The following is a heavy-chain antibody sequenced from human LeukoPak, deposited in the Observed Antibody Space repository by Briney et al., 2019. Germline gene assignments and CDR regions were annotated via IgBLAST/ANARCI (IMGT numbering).Heavy chain of an antibody. CDR2: ISSSSSYI. CDR1: GFTFSSYS. Sequence: GGPLRLSCAASGFTFSSYSMNWVRQAPGKGLEWVSSISSSSSYIYYADSVKGRFTISRDNAKNSLYLQMNSLRAEDTAVYYCASVRTHRVSYFDYWGQGTLVTVSS. J-gene: IGHJ4*02. CDR3: ASVRTHRVSYFDY. V-gene: IGHV3-21*01.